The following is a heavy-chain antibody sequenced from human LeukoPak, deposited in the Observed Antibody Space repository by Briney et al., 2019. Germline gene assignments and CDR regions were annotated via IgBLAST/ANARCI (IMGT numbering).Heavy chain of an antibody. V-gene: IGHV3-23*01. CDR1: GYTFSSYG. J-gene: IGHJ6*03. D-gene: IGHD5-12*01. Sequence: PGGSLRVSCAASGYTFSSYGMSWVRQAPGQGLEWVSAIIGSVGRTNYAQSVKGRVTISTDKTRNSLYLQINSLRAEDTEVYDCAREHSGYDFPGSDYYYMDVWGKGTTVTVSS. CDR3: AREHSGYDFPGSDYYYMDV. CDR2: IIGSVGRT.